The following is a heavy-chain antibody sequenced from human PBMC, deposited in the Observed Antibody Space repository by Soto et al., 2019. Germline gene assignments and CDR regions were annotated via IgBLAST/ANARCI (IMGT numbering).Heavy chain of an antibody. J-gene: IGHJ4*02. CDR3: AHLNSRGYYFDY. Sequence: LVNPTPTLTLTCTFSGFSLTTIQMGVCWIRQPPGKALEWLAHVYWNDDKYYSISLKSRLTITKDTSKSQVVLTVTNMDPVDTATYYCAHLNSRGYYFDYWGKGALVSVSS. V-gene: IGHV2-5*01. CDR1: GFSLTTIQMG. CDR2: VYWNDDK.